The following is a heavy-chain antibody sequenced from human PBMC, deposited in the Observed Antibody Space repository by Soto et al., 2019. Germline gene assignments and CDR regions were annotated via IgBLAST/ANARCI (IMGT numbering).Heavy chain of an antibody. J-gene: IGHJ5*02. Sequence: SETLSLTCTVSGGSISSYYWSWIRQPPGKGLEWIGYIYYSGSTNYNPSLKSRVTISVDTSKNQFSPKLSSVTAADTAVYYCARVRQYYYDSSGYYNWFDPWGQGTLVTV. V-gene: IGHV4-59*01. D-gene: IGHD3-22*01. CDR1: GGSISSYY. CDR3: ARVRQYYYDSSGYYNWFDP. CDR2: IYYSGST.